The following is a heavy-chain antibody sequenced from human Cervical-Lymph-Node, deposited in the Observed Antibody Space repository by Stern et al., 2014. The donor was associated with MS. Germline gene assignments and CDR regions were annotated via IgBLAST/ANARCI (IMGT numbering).Heavy chain of an antibody. J-gene: IGHJ6*02. CDR1: GYTFSDYY. CDR2: INPKSGVT. V-gene: IGHV1-2*04. CDR3: ARATITGYNGMDV. D-gene: IGHD5-24*01. Sequence: QMQLVQSGAEVKKPGASVKVSCKASGYTFSDYYVHWVRQAPGQGLEWMGWINPKSGVTNYAQKFQGWVTMTRDTSISTAYMELRRLRSDDTAVYHCARATITGYNGMDVWGQGTTVTVSS.